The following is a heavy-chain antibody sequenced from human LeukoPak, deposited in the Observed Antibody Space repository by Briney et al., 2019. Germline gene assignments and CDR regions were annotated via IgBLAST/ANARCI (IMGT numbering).Heavy chain of an antibody. CDR2: IYTGGTT. CDR3: ARDKLGSGYSSDFDY. V-gene: IGHV3-66*02. CDR1: GFSVSSNY. D-gene: IGHD6-19*01. J-gene: IGHJ4*02. Sequence: GGSLRLSCAASGFSVSSNYMNWVRQAPGKGLEWVSAIYTGGTTYYADSVKGRFTISRDNSKNTLYLQLNSLRAEDTAVYYCARDKLGSGYSSDFDYWGQGTLVTVSS.